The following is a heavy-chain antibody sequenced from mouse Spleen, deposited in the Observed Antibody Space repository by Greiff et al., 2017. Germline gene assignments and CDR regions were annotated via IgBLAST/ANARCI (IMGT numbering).Heavy chain of an antibody. Sequence: VQLQQSGAELVKPGASVKISCKASGYAFSSYWMNWVKQRPGKGLEWIGQIYPGDGDTNYNGKFKGKATLTADKSSSTAYMQLSSLTSEDSAVYFCARRYGYDGAFDYWGQGTTLTVSS. CDR3: ARRYGYDGAFDY. D-gene: IGHD2-2*01. V-gene: IGHV1-80*01. CDR1: GYAFSSYW. J-gene: IGHJ2*01. CDR2: IYPGDGDT.